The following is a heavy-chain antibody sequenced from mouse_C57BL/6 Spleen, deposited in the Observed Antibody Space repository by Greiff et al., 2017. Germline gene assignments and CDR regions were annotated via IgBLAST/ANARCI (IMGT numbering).Heavy chain of an antibody. CDR3: ARRPGGYDVGDYFDY. CDR1: GFTFSDYG. CDR2: ISSGSSTI. Sequence: EVNVVESGGGLVKPGGSLKLSCAASGFTFSDYGMHWVRQAPEKGLEWVAYISSGSSTIYYADTVKGRFTISRDNAKNTLFLQMTSLRSEDTAMYYCARRPGGYDVGDYFDYWGQGTTLTVSS. J-gene: IGHJ2*01. D-gene: IGHD2-2*01. V-gene: IGHV5-17*01.